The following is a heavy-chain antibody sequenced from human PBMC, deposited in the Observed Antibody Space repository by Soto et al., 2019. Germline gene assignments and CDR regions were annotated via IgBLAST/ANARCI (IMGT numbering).Heavy chain of an antibody. CDR1: GYIFTTYG. CDR2: ISAHNGNT. V-gene: IGHV1-18*01. CDR3: ARGRYGDY. Sequence: QVHLVPSGAEVKKPGASVKVSCKGSGYIFTTYGLTWVRQAPGQGLEWMGWISAHNGNTNYAQKLQGRVTVTRDTSTSTAYMELRNLRSDDTAVYYCARGRYGDYWGQGARVTVSS. D-gene: IGHD1-1*01. J-gene: IGHJ4*02.